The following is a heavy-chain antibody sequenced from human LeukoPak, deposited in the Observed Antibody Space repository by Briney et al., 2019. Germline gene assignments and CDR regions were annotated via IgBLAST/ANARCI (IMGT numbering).Heavy chain of an antibody. V-gene: IGHV4-59*08. D-gene: IGHD1-14*01. Sequence: SETLSLTCTVSGGSISNYYGSWIRQPPGKGLEWIGYIYDRGYTNYNPSLKSRVTISVDTSKNQFSLRLTSVTAADTAVYYCARHALGTENWGQGTLVTVSS. J-gene: IGHJ4*02. CDR1: GGSISNYY. CDR2: IYDRGYT. CDR3: ARHALGTEN.